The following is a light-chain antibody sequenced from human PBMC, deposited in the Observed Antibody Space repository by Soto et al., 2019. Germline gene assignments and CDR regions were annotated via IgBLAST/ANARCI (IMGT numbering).Light chain of an antibody. CDR2: VAS. CDR3: QQYNAWPLT. CDR1: QSVNSH. J-gene: IGKJ4*01. Sequence: EIAMMQSPATLSVSPGERVTLSCRASQSVNSHLAWYHQKPGQTPKLLIYVASTMATGIPARFSGSGSGTEFTLTISSLQSEAVAIYYGQQYNAWPLTFGGGTKVEFK. V-gene: IGKV3-15*01.